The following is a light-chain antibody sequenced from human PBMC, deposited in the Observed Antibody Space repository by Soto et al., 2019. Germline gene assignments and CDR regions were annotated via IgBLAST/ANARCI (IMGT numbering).Light chain of an antibody. CDR3: QQYDTYS. CDR1: QSISNW. CDR2: HAS. V-gene: IGKV1-5*02. J-gene: IGKJ1*01. Sequence: IHLTQYPSGKSVSLGDRLTIIWRVSQSISNWLEWYQQKARTAPKVLIYHASTLQSGVLSRFGGSGFGTESTLTICRLQPDDYATYDCQQYDTYSFGQGTKVDIK.